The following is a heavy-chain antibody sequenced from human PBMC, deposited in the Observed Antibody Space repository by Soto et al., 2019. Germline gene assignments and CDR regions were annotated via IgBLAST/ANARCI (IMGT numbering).Heavy chain of an antibody. CDR1: GYTFTSYA. J-gene: IGHJ5*02. CDR3: ARELGSGWYHNWFYP. CDR2: INAGNGNT. V-gene: IGHV1-3*01. D-gene: IGHD6-19*01. Sequence: ASVKVSCKASGYTFTSYAMHWVRQAPGQRLEWMGWINAGNGNTKYSQKFQGRVTITRDTSASTAYMELSSLRSEDTAVYYRARELGSGWYHNWFYPWGQGTLVTVSS.